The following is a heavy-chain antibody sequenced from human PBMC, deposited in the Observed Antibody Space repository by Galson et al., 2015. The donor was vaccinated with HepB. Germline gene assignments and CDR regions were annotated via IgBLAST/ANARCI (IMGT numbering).Heavy chain of an antibody. CDR3: ARDWLLFGDHPSSAHY. J-gene: IGHJ4*02. CDR1: GYTFTNYG. CDR2: ISASTGNK. V-gene: IGHV1-18*01. Sequence: SVKVSCKASGYTFTNYGISWVRQAPGQGLEWMGWISASTGNKNYAQKLPGRVTMTTDTSTSTAYMELRSLRSDDTAVFYCARDWLLFGDHPSSAHYWGQGTQVTVSS. D-gene: IGHD3-10*01.